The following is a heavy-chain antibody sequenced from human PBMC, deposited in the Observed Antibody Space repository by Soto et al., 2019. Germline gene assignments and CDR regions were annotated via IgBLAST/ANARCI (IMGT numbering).Heavy chain of an antibody. V-gene: IGHV1-69*02. CDR1: GGTFSSYT. Sequence: QVQLVQSGAEVKKPGSSVKVSCKASGGTFSSYTISWVRQAPGQGLEWMGRIIPILGIANYAQKFQGRVTITADKSTSTAYMELSSLRSEDTAVYYCARTTPIAAAGTSSDAFDIWGQGTVVTVSS. D-gene: IGHD6-13*01. CDR2: IIPILGIA. CDR3: ARTTPIAAAGTSSDAFDI. J-gene: IGHJ3*02.